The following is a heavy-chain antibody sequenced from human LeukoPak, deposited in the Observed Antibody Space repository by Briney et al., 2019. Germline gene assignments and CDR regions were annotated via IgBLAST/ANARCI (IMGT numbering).Heavy chain of an antibody. CDR1: GFTSSSCA. CDR3: AKVIYGDYGAFDI. D-gene: IGHD4-17*01. CDR2: ISGIGGST. Sequence: GGSLRLSCAASGFTSSSCAMRWVRQAPGKGLEWVSAISGIGGSTYYADSVKGRFTISRDNSKNTLYLQMNSLRAEDTAVYYCAKVIYGDYGAFDIWGQGTMVTVSS. V-gene: IGHV3-23*01. J-gene: IGHJ3*02.